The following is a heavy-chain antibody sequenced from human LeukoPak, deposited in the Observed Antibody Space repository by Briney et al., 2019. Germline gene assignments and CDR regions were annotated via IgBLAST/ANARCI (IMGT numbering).Heavy chain of an antibody. CDR1: GGSISSYY. Sequence: SETLSLTCTVSGGSISSYYWSWIRQPPGKGLEWIGYIYYSGSTNYNPSHKSRVTISVDTSKNQFSLKLSSVTAADTAVYYCARDPGPRPYYDFWSGYPPNAFDIWGQGTMVTVSS. D-gene: IGHD3-3*01. CDR2: IYYSGST. J-gene: IGHJ3*02. V-gene: IGHV4-59*01. CDR3: ARDPGPRPYYDFWSGYPPNAFDI.